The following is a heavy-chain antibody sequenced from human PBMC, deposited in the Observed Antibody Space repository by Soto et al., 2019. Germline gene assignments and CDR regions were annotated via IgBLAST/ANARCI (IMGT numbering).Heavy chain of an antibody. D-gene: IGHD6-6*01. J-gene: IGHJ4*02. CDR1: GFIFRSYA. V-gene: IGHV3-23*01. CDR3: AKGSASSRPYYFDY. CDR2: ISDTGGST. Sequence: EVQLLESGGGLVQPGGSLRLSCAASGFIFRSYAMSWVRQAPGKGLEWVSAISDTGGSTYYADSVKGRFTISRDNSKNKLFLQMNSLRAEDTAVYYCAKGSASSRPYYFDYWGQRILVAVSS.